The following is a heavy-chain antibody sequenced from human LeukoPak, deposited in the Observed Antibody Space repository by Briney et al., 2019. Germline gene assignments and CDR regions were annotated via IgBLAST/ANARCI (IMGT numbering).Heavy chain of an antibody. V-gene: IGHV4-4*07. CDR2: IYTSGST. CDR3: ARTRIDYDDYVGDYVGYFDY. Sequence: PSETLSLTCTVSGDSISSYYWSWIRQPAGKGLEWIGRIYTSGSTNYNPSLKSRVTMSVDTSKNQFSLKLSSVTAADTAVHYCARTRIDYDDYVGDYVGYFDYWGQGSLVTVSS. CDR1: GDSISSYY. D-gene: IGHD4-17*01. J-gene: IGHJ4*02.